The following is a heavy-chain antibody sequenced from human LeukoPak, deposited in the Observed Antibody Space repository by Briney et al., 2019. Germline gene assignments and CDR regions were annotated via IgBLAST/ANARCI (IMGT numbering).Heavy chain of an antibody. CDR1: GGSISSYY. V-gene: IGHV4-59*08. J-gene: IGHJ6*02. CDR2: IYYSGST. Sequence: SETLSLTCTVSGGSISSYYWSWIRQPPVKVLEWIGYIYYSGSTNYNPSLKSRVTISVDTSKNQFSLKLSSVTAADTAVYYCARLVKGRGIAVAAPWMFYYYVMDVWGQGTTVTVSS. CDR3: ARLVKGRGIAVAAPWMFYYYVMDV. D-gene: IGHD6-19*01.